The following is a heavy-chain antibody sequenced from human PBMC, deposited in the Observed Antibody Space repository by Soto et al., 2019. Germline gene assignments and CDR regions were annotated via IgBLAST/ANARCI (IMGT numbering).Heavy chain of an antibody. V-gene: IGHV1-69*06. CDR2: IIPIFGTA. D-gene: IGHD3-9*01. CDR3: ARDKSRVYYDILTVCSPRIGYYYYGKGD. J-gene: IGHJ6*02. CDR1: GGTFSSYA. Sequence: SVKVSCKASGGTFSSYAISWVRQAPGQGLEWMGGIIPIFGTANYAQKFQGRVTITADKSTSTAYMELSSLRSEDTAVYYCARDKSRVYYDILTVCSPRIGYYYYGKGDCRHGTTFTVP.